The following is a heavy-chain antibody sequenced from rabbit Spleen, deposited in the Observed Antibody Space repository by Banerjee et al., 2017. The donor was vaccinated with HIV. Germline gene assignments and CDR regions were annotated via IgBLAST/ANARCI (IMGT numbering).Heavy chain of an antibody. CDR1: GFDVNNYYY. V-gene: IGHV1S40*01. CDR3: ARNNYGGSSGAYISYRLDL. D-gene: IGHD6-1*01. CDR2: IYGGSSGST. Sequence: QSLEESGGDLVKPGASLTLTCTASGFDVNNYYYICWVRQAPGKGLEWIACIYGGSSGSTYYASWVNGRFTISRSTSLNTVTLQMTSLTAADTATYFCARNNYGGSSGAYISYRLDLWGPGTLVTVS. J-gene: IGHJ3*01.